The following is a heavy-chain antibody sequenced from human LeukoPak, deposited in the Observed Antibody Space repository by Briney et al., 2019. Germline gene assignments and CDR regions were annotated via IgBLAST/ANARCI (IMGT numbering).Heavy chain of an antibody. CDR2: INHSGST. D-gene: IGHD2-2*01. Sequence: SETLSLTCAVYGGSFSGYYWSWIRQPPGKGLEWIGEINHSGSTNYNPSLKSRVTISVDTSKNQFSLKLSSVTAEDTAVYYCARDLPFSRYCSSAINCYPNYYFDYWGQGTLVTVSS. J-gene: IGHJ4*02. CDR3: ARDLPFSRYCSSAINCYPNYYFDY. CDR1: GGSFSGYY. V-gene: IGHV4-34*01.